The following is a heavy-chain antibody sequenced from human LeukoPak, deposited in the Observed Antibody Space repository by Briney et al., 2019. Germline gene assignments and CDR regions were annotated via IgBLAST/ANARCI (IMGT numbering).Heavy chain of an antibody. CDR3: ARDFVGQQLELRDYYYGMDV. CDR1: GFSVSDHY. V-gene: IGHV3-53*01. J-gene: IGHJ6*02. CDR2: IFADDLT. D-gene: IGHD6-13*01. Sequence: GGSLRLSCVVSGFSVSDHYMSWVRQAPGKGLQWLSVIFADDLTYYEDSIKGRFTISRDNSKNTLYLQMNSLRAEDTAVYYCARDFVGQQLELRDYYYGMDVWGQGTTVTVSS.